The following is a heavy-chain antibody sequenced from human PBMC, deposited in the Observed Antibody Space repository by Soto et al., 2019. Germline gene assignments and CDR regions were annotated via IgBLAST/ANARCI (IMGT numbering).Heavy chain of an antibody. Sequence: QVQLQESGPGLVKPSETLSLSCGVSGGSISQYYWSWIRQPAGKGLEWIGRIYSGGSTNYNPSLVIRVTMSVDTSKNKFSLKLISVTAADTAVYYCARGPGGFGDFSLDYWGQGTLVTVSS. CDR1: GGSISQYY. V-gene: IGHV4-4*07. CDR2: IYSGGST. CDR3: ARGPGGFGDFSLDY. J-gene: IGHJ4*02. D-gene: IGHD3-10*01.